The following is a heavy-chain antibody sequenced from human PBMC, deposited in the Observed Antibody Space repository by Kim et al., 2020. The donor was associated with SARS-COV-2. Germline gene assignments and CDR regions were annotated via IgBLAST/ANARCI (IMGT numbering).Heavy chain of an antibody. D-gene: IGHD3-22*01. CDR3: AKDPPVKGSGYYGDY. V-gene: IGHV3-23*01. J-gene: IGHJ4*02. Sequence: DSVKGRFTISRDNSKNTLYLQMNSLRAEDTAVYYCAKDPPVKGSGYYGDYWGQGTLVTVSS.